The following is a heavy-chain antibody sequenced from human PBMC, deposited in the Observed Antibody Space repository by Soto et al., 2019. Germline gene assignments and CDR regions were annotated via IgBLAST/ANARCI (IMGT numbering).Heavy chain of an antibody. CDR1: GFTFSDHQ. CDR2: IYSSGTT. Sequence: GGSLRLSCAASGFTFSDHQMNWVCQAPGRGLEWVSVIYSSGTTYYGDSVKGRFTISRDNSKNTLYLQMNSLRTEDTALYYCARAGSPFHSDSTGYWGFDYWGQGTLVTVSS. V-gene: IGHV3-53*01. J-gene: IGHJ4*02. CDR3: ARAGSPFHSDSTGYWGFDY. D-gene: IGHD3-9*01.